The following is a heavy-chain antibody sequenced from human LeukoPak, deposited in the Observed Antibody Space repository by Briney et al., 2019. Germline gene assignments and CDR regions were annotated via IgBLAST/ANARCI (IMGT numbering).Heavy chain of an antibody. CDR3: ARGAAVTPRSTDYIPWVY. CDR1: GYTFSGYY. D-gene: IGHD2-21*02. J-gene: IGHJ4*02. V-gene: IGHV1-2*02. Sequence: ASVKVSCKAPGYTFSGYYIHWVRQAAGQGLEWRGWINPNSGATNYAQKYQGRVTMTRDTSISTAYMDLSSLKSDDTAVYYCARGAAVTPRSTDYIPWVYWGQGTLVTVSS. CDR2: INPNSGAT.